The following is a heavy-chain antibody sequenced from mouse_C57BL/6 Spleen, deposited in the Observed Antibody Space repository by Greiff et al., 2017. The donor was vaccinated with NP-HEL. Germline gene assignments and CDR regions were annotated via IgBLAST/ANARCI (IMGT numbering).Heavy chain of an antibody. V-gene: IGHV5-16*01. CDR2: INYDGSST. CDR3: ARYGNYVKDYAMDY. Sequence: EVKLMESEGGLVQPGSSMKLSCTASGFTFSDYYMAWVRQVPEKGLEWVANINYDGSSTYYLDSLKSRFIISRDNAKNILYLQMSSLKSEDTATYYCARYGNYVKDYAMDYWGQGTSVTVSS. J-gene: IGHJ4*01. D-gene: IGHD2-10*02. CDR1: GFTFSDYY.